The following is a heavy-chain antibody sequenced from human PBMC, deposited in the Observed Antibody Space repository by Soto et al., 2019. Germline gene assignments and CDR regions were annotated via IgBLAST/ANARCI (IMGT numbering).Heavy chain of an antibody. Sequence: SETLSLTCSVSGGSVSDKTYYWSWIRQPPGKRLEWIGYVYYSGTTNYNPSLKSRVTISVDLSKNQFSLRLSSVATADTALYYCARTTAVPNSLRSRYFFDYWGQGTLVTVSS. CDR1: GGSVSDKTYY. CDR3: ARTTAVPNSLRSRYFFDY. D-gene: IGHD4-17*01. J-gene: IGHJ4*02. V-gene: IGHV4-61*01. CDR2: VYYSGTT.